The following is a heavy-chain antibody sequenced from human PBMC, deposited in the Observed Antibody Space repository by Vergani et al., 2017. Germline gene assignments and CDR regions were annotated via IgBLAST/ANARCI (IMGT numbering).Heavy chain of an antibody. CDR1: GGSISSSSYY. V-gene: IGHV4-39*07. CDR3: ASCVHTYDILTGPPPFDP. Sequence: QLQLQESGPGLVKPSETLSLTCTVSGGSISSSSYYWGWIRQPPGKGLEWIGSIYYSGSTYYNPSLKSRVTISVDTSQNQFSLKLSSVTAADTAVYYCASCVHTYDILTGPPPFDPWGQGTLVTVSS. CDR2: IYYSGST. J-gene: IGHJ5*02. D-gene: IGHD3-9*01.